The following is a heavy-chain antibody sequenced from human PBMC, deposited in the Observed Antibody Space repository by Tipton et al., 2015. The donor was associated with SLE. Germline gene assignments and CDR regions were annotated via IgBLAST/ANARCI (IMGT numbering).Heavy chain of an antibody. J-gene: IGHJ4*02. CDR1: GFTFDDYG. CDR3: ARATVTTSPFDY. Sequence: SLRLSCAASGFTFDDYGMSWVRQAPGKGLEWVSVISWNGGSTGYADSVKGRFTISRDNAKNSLYLQMNSLRAEDTALYYCARATVTTSPFDYWGQGTLVTVSS. V-gene: IGHV3-20*04. D-gene: IGHD4-17*01. CDR2: ISWNGGST.